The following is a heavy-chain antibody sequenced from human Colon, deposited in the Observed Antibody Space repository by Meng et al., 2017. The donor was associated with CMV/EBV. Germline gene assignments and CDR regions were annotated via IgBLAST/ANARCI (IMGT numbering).Heavy chain of an antibody. D-gene: IGHD3-16*01. CDR3: ARVLNLLMITFGGPSSASFDY. CDR1: GFTFSSYW. CDR2: IKQDGSEK. Sequence: GGSLRLSCAASGFTFSSYWMSWVRQAPRKGLEWVANIKQDGSEKYYVDSVKGRFTISRDNAKNSLYLQMNSLRAEDTAVYYCARVLNLLMITFGGPSSASFDYWGQGTLVTVSS. J-gene: IGHJ4*02. V-gene: IGHV3-7*01.